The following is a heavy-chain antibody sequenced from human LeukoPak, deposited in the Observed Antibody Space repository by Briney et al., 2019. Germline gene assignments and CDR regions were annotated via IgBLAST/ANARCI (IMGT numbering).Heavy chain of an antibody. J-gene: IGHJ4*02. V-gene: IGHV4-59*01. CDR1: GGSLSNYY. CDR2: IYYSGST. CDR3: ARGRAYHDSTGYYY. D-gene: IGHD3-22*01. Sequence: SETLSLTCSVSGGSLSNYYWSWIRQPPGKGLEWIGYIYYSGSTNYNPSLKSRVTISVDTSKNQFSLKLSSVTAADTAVYYCARGRAYHDSTGYYYWGQGTLVTVSS.